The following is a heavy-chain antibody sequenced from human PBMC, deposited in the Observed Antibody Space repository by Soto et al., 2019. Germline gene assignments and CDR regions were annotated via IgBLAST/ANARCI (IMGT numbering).Heavy chain of an antibody. V-gene: IGHV3-15*01. J-gene: IGHJ5*02. Sequence: PGGSLRLSCAASGFTFSNAWMSWVRQAPGKGLEWVGRIKSKNNGGTTDYAAPVKGRFTISRDDSKNTLYLQLNSLRTEDTAVYYCTTDDPINRSWGQGTLVTVPS. CDR1: GFTFSNAW. CDR3: TTDDPINRS. CDR2: IKSKNNGGTT.